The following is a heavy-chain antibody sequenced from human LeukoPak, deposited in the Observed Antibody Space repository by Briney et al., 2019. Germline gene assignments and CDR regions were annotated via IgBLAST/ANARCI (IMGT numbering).Heavy chain of an antibody. CDR3: ATSSSWYRYDS. D-gene: IGHD6-13*01. V-gene: IGHV4-4*02. CDR2: IFHSGST. J-gene: IGHJ4*02. CDR1: GASIIGPKW. Sequence: PSETLSLTCTVSGASIIGPKWWNWLRLSPGKGMEWIGEIFHSGSTQYNPSLKSRVTISVDTSKNQFPLILTSVTDGDTAVYYFATSSSWYRYDSSGQGTLVTVSS.